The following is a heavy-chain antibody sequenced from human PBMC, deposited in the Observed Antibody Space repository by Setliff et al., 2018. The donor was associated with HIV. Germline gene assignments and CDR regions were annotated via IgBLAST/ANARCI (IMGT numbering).Heavy chain of an antibody. CDR2: IYYTGDT. CDR3: ARDPNTGWYYLDF. V-gene: IGHV4-30-4*08. J-gene: IGHJ4*02. Sequence: ASETLSLTCTVSGGSISNGDHYWAWIRQSPGKGLEWIGYIYYTGDTYYRSSLESRVTISLDTSNNHFSLKLSSVTAADTAVYYCARDPNTGWYYLDFWGPGALVTVSS. D-gene: IGHD6-19*01. CDR1: GGSISNGDHY.